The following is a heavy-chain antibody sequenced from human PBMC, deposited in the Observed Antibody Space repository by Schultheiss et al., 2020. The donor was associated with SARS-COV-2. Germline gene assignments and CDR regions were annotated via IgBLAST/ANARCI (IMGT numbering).Heavy chain of an antibody. J-gene: IGHJ4*02. CDR1: GGSISSSSYY. V-gene: IGHV4-39*07. Sequence: SETLSLTCTVSGGSISSSSYYWGWIRQPPGKGLEWIGSIYHSGSTNYNPSLKSRLTISGDTSKNQFSLKLSSVTAADTAVYYCARRAVAGTVDYWGQGTLVTVSS. CDR2: IYHSGST. CDR3: ARRAVAGTVDY. D-gene: IGHD6-19*01.